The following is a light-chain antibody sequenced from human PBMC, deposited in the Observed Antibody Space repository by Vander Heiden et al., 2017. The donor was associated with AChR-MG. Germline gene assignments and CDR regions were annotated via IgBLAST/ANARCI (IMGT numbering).Light chain of an antibody. CDR3: QQIDNTPRYS. Sequence: DIQMTQSPSSLSASVGDRVTITCRASQSIGKYLNWYQHKPGKAPKLLIYAASSLQSRVPSRFSGSGYGTDFTLTISTLQPEDFAPYYCQQIDNTPRYSFGQGTKLEIK. V-gene: IGKV1-39*01. CDR2: AAS. J-gene: IGKJ2*03. CDR1: QSIGKY.